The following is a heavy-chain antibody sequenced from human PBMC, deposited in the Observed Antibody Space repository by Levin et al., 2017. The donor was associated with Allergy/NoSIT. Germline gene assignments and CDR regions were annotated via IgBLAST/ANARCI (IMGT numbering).Heavy chain of an antibody. D-gene: IGHD2-2*01. CDR1: GFTFDDYA. Sequence: PGGSLRLSCAASGFTFDDYAMHWVRQAPGKGLEWVSGISWNSVGIAYADSVKGRFAISRDNAKNSLYLQMNSLRSEDTALYYCAKDMFSGYQLLPNIDYWGQGTLVTVSS. J-gene: IGHJ4*02. CDR3: AKDMFSGYQLLPNIDY. V-gene: IGHV3-9*01. CDR2: ISWNSVGI.